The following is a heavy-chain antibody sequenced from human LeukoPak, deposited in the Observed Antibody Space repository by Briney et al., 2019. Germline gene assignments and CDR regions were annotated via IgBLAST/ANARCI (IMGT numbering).Heavy chain of an antibody. CDR3: ASLPLGSGGYQPRYYFDY. V-gene: IGHV1-69*13. CDR1: GGTFSSYA. Sequence: GASVKVSCKASGGTFSSYAISWVRQAPGQGLEWMGGIIPIFGTANYAQKFQGRVTITADESTSTAYMELSSLRSEDTAVYYCASLPLGSGGYQPRYYFDYWGQGTLVTVSS. J-gene: IGHJ4*02. D-gene: IGHD3-10*01. CDR2: IIPIFGTA.